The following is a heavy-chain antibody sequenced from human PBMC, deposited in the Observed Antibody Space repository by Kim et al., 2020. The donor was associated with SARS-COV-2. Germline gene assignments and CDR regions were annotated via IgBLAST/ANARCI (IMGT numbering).Heavy chain of an antibody. CDR2: ISSNGGST. V-gene: IGHV3-64D*09. CDR3: VKGRKDFWSGYYRDYYYYGMDC. D-gene: IGHD3-3*01. CDR1: GFTFSSYA. Sequence: GGSLRLSCSASGFTFSSYAMHWVRQAPGKGLEYVSAISSNGGSTYYADSVKGRFTISRDNSKNTLYLQMSSLRAEDTAVYYCVKGRKDFWSGYYRDYYYYGMDCWGQETTVTVSS. J-gene: IGHJ6*02.